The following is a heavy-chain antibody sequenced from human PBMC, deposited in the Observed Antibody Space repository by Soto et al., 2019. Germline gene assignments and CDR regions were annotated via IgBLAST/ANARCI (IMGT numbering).Heavy chain of an antibody. Sequence: SETLSLTCTVSGGSISSYFWTWIRQPPGKGLEWIGYIYYSGSTNYNPSLESRVTVSLDTSKNQFSLKLSSVSAADSAVYYCARGHSSGWDGAFDIWGQGTMVTVSS. V-gene: IGHV4-59*08. CDR2: IYYSGST. D-gene: IGHD6-19*01. J-gene: IGHJ3*02. CDR1: GGSISSYF. CDR3: ARGHSSGWDGAFDI.